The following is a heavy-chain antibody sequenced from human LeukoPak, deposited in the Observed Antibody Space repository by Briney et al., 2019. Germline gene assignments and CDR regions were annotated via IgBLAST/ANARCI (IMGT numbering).Heavy chain of an antibody. J-gene: IGHJ4*02. V-gene: IGHV3-21*01. CDR2: ISSSSSYI. Sequence: GGSLRLSCAASGFTFSSYSMNWVRQAPGKGLEWVSSISSSSSYIYYADSVKGRFTISRDNAKSSLYLQMNSLRAEDTAVYYCARVPKWEQTEYWGQGTLVTVSS. CDR1: GFTFSSYS. CDR3: ARVPKWEQTEY. D-gene: IGHD1-26*01.